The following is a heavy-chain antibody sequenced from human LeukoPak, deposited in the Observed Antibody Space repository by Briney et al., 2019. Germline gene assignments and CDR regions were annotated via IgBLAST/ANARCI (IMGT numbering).Heavy chain of an antibody. CDR2: IKTRGDGATT. V-gene: IGHV3-15*05. J-gene: IGHJ5*02. CDR3: TTEAPYTSGWFS. Sequence: AGGSLRLSCAACGFMFSDYAMHWVRQTPGKGLEWVGRIKTRGDGATTVLTAPVKGRFAISRDDSKSTLYLHMNSLTIDDTAVYYCTTEAPYTSGWFSWGQGTLVTVSS. D-gene: IGHD6-13*01. CDR1: GFMFSDYA.